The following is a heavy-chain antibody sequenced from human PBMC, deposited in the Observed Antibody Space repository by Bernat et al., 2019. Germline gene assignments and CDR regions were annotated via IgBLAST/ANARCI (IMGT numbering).Heavy chain of an antibody. CDR1: GFTFSRNS. D-gene: IGHD3-16*01. CDR2: ISDDGNNR. Sequence: QVQMVESGGGVVQPGRSLRLSCAASGFTFSRNSMHWVRQAPGKGLEWVSFISDDGNNRTYAEPVKGRFTISRDNSKKMLYQQMNSLRAEETAVYYCVPNPTWGSHYVDYCGQRALVAVSS. CDR3: VPNPTWGSHYVDY. J-gene: IGHJ4*02. V-gene: IGHV3-30*01.